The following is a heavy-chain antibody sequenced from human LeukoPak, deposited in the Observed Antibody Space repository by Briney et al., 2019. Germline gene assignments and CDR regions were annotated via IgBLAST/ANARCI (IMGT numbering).Heavy chain of an antibody. J-gene: IGHJ5*02. D-gene: IGHD2-2*01. Sequence: SETLSLXCTVSGGSISSSSYYWDWIRQPPGKGLEWIGSIYYSGITYYNPSLKSRVTISVDTSKNQFSLKLSSVTAADTAVYYCARYCSSTSCSNWFDPWGQGTLVTVSS. CDR1: GGSISSSSYY. CDR2: IYYSGIT. V-gene: IGHV4-39*01. CDR3: ARYCSSTSCSNWFDP.